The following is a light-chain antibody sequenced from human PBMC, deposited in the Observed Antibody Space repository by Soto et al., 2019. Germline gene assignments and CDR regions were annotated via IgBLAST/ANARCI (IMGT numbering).Light chain of an antibody. V-gene: IGKV3-20*01. CDR3: QQYGSSPPDF. Sequence: EIVLTQSPGTLSLSPGERATLSCRASQSVSSSYLAWYQQKPGQAPRLLIYGASSRATGIPDRFSGSGSGTDFTLTISRLEPEDFAVYYCQQYGSSPPDFFGGGTKVEIK. CDR1: QSVSSSY. CDR2: GAS. J-gene: IGKJ4*01.